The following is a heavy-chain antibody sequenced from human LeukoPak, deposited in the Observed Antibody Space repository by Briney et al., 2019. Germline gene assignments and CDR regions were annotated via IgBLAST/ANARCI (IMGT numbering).Heavy chain of an antibody. V-gene: IGHV4-34*01. J-gene: IGHJ5*02. Sequence: SETLSLTCAVYGGSFSGYYWSWIRQPPGKGLEWIGEINHSGSTNYNPSLKSRVTISVDTSKSQFSLKLSSVTAADTAVYYCAAGPRGWFDPWGQGTLVTVSS. CDR3: AAGPRGWFDP. CDR1: GGSFSGYY. CDR2: INHSGST. D-gene: IGHD6-25*01.